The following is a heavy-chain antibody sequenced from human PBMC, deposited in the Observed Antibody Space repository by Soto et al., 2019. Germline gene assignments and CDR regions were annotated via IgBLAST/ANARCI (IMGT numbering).Heavy chain of an antibody. V-gene: IGHV3-23*01. J-gene: IGHJ6*02. Sequence: EVQLLESGGGLVQPGGSLRLSCAASGFTFSSYAMSWVRQAPGKGLEWVSAISGSGGSTYYADSVKGRFTISRDNSKNTLYLQMNSLRAEVTAVYYCAKDAQQLIRYYYYCMDVWGQGTTVTVSS. D-gene: IGHD6-13*01. CDR3: AKDAQQLIRYYYYCMDV. CDR1: GFTFSSYA. CDR2: ISGSGGST.